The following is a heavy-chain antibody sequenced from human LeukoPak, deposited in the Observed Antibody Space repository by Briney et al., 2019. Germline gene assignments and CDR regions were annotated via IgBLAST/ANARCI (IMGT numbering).Heavy chain of an antibody. V-gene: IGHV4-39*01. CDR3: ARRISVVATAFDI. CDR2: IYYSGST. J-gene: IGHJ3*02. Sequence: SETLSLTCTVSGGSISSSSYYWGWIRQPPGKGLEWIGSIYYSGSTYYNPSLKSRVTISVDTSKNQFSLKLSSVTAADTAVYYCARRISVVATAFDIWGQGTMVTVSS. D-gene: IGHD2-15*01. CDR1: GGSISSSSYY.